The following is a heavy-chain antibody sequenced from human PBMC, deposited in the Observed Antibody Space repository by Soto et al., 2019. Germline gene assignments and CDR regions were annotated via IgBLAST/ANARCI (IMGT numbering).Heavy chain of an antibody. D-gene: IGHD1-7*01. CDR3: ARITGTTDGDSYYGMDV. J-gene: IGHJ6*02. V-gene: IGHV4-30-2*01. CDR1: GGSISSGGYS. CDR2: IYHSGST. Sequence: QLQLQESGSGLVKPSQTLSLTCAVSGGSISSGGYSWSWIRQPPGKGLEWIGYIYHSGSTYYNPSLQSRVTILVDRSPNQFSLKLSSVTAAETAVYYCARITGTTDGDSYYGMDVWGQGTTVTVSS.